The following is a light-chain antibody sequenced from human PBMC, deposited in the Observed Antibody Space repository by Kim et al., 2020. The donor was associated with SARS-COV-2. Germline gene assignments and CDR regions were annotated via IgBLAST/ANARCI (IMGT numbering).Light chain of an antibody. CDR3: TSYTRNDTWV. Sequence: QSVVTQPASVSGSPGQSITISCTGTSSDVGAYIHVSWYQQHPGKAPKFMLYDVTKRPSGVSNRFSGSKSGNTASLTISGLQAEDEADYYCTSYTRNDTWVFGGGTQLTVL. CDR2: DVT. V-gene: IGLV2-14*03. CDR1: SSDVGAYIH. J-gene: IGLJ2*01.